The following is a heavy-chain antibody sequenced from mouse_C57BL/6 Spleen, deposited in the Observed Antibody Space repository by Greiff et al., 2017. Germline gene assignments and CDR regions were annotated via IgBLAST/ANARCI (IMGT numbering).Heavy chain of an antibody. CDR3: ARYVYYFDY. Sequence: VQLQQPGAELVRPGSSVKLSCKASGYTFPSYWMHWVKQRPIQGLEWIGNIDPSDRETHYNQKFKDKAPLTVDKSSSTAYMQLSSLTSEDSAVYYCARYVYYFDYWGQGTTLTVSS. CDR2: IDPSDRET. CDR1: GYTFPSYW. V-gene: IGHV1-52*01. J-gene: IGHJ2*01.